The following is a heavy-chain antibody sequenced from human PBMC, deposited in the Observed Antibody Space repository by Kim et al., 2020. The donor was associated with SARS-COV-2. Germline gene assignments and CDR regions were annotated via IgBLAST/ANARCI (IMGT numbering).Heavy chain of an antibody. Sequence: GGSLRLSCAASGFTFGDYAMHWVRQAPGKGLEWVSGISWNSGSIGYADSVKGRFTISRDNAKNSLYLQMNSLRAEDTALYYCAKAKGTYGDYPYYFDYWGQGTLVTVSS. J-gene: IGHJ4*02. D-gene: IGHD4-17*01. CDR1: GFTFGDYA. CDR2: ISWNSGSI. V-gene: IGHV3-9*01. CDR3: AKAKGTYGDYPYYFDY.